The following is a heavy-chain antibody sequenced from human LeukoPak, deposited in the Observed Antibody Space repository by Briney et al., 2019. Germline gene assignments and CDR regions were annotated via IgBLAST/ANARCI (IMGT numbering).Heavy chain of an antibody. J-gene: IGHJ2*01. Sequence: GGSLRLSCAASGFTFSSYGMHWVRQAPGKGLEWVAVISYDGSNKYYADSVKGRFTISRDNSKNTLYLQMNSLRAEDTAVYYCAKVAPGDYGYFNLWGRAPLVTFS. D-gene: IGHD4-17*01. CDR1: GFTFSSYG. V-gene: IGHV3-30*18. CDR2: ISYDGSNK. CDR3: AKVAPGDYGYFNL.